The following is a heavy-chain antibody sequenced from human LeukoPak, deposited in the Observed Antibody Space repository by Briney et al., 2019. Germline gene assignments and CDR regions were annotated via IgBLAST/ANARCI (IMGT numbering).Heavy chain of an antibody. V-gene: IGHV3-23*01. CDR2: ISGSGGST. Sequence: ETLSLTCAVYGGSFSGYYWSWVRQAPGKGLEWVSAISGSGGSTYYADSVKGRFTISRDNSKNTLYLQMNSLRAEDTAVYYCAKDSLLLSSTYWGQGTLVTVSS. CDR3: AKDSLLLSSTY. D-gene: IGHD3-10*01. CDR1: GGSFSGYY. J-gene: IGHJ4*02.